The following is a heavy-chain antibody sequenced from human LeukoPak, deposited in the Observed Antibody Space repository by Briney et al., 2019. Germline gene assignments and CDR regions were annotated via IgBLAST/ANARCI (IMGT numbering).Heavy chain of an antibody. CDR1: GGTFNNSA. CDR3: ARDVHGDYGSGWFDP. CDR2: IMPLFGTA. D-gene: IGHD4-17*01. V-gene: IGHV1-69*05. Sequence: SVKVSCKTSGGTFNNSAISWVGQAPGQWLEWLGGIMPLFGTAGYAQKFQGRVTITKDESTRTVYLELTSLTSDDTAVYYCARDVHGDYGSGWFDPWGQGTLVSVSS. J-gene: IGHJ5*02.